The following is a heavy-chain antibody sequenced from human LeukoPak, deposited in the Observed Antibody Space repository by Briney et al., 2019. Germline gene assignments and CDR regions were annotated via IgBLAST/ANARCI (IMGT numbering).Heavy chain of an antibody. Sequence: GRSLRLSCAASGFTFSDYAMHWVRQAPGKGLEWVAVMSYDGSNKYYAVSVKGRFTISRDNSKNTLYVQMNSLRTEDTAVYYCTTSGSGWDYFDFWGQGTLVTVSS. CDR2: MSYDGSNK. CDR1: GFTFSDYA. CDR3: TTSGSGWDYFDF. V-gene: IGHV3-30-3*01. D-gene: IGHD6-19*01. J-gene: IGHJ4*02.